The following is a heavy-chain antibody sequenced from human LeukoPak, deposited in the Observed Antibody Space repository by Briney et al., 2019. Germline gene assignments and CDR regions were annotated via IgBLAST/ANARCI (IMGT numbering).Heavy chain of an antibody. CDR1: GGSINSNRYY. CDR3: ARRAGSSWFQHWFDP. J-gene: IGHJ5*02. D-gene: IGHD6-13*01. V-gene: IGHV4-39*01. CDR2: MYFSGST. Sequence: SESLSLTCTVSGGSINSNRYYWGRIRQPPGKGLLWIGSMYFSGSTYNNPSLKSRVTMSVDTSKNQFSLNLTSVIAADTAVYYCARRAGSSWFQHWFDPWGQGTLVSVSS.